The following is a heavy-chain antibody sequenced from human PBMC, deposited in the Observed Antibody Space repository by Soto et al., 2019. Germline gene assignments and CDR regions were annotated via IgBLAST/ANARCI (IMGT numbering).Heavy chain of an antibody. Sequence: PSETLSLSCAVSVGSISSSNWWSWVRQPPGKGLEWIGEIYHSGSTNYNPSLKSRVTISVDTSKNQFSLKLSSVTAADTAVYYCARHGEHSSSWYFDYWGQGTLVTVSS. V-gene: IGHV4-4*02. CDR3: ARHGEHSSSWYFDY. CDR1: VGSISSSNW. J-gene: IGHJ4*02. CDR2: IYHSGST. D-gene: IGHD6-13*01.